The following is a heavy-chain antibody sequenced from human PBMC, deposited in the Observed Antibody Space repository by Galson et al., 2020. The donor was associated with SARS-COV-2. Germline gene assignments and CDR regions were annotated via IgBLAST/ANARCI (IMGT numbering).Heavy chain of an antibody. D-gene: IGHD1-1*01. CDR3: ASEFSASRVHHMDV. CDR2: INQSGST. Sequence: SQTLSLTCAVSGGSFSGYFWSWIRQPPGKGLEWIGEINQSGSTNYNPSLKSRVTISVDTSSGQFSLKLRSVTAADTAVYFCASEFSASRVHHMDVWGKGTTVTISS. V-gene: IGHV4-34*01. CDR1: GGSFSGYF. J-gene: IGHJ6*03.